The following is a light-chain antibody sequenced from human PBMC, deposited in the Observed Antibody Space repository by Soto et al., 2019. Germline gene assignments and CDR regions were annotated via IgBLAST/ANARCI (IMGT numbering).Light chain of an antibody. CDR3: CSYAGSSTPVV. CDR2: EGS. J-gene: IGLJ2*01. CDR1: SSDVGSYNL. Sequence: QSALTQPASVSGSPGQSITISCTGTSSDVGSYNLVSWYQQHPGKAPKLMIYEGSKRPSGVSNRFSGSKSGNTASLTISGRQAEDEADYYCCSYAGSSTPVVFGGGTKLTV. V-gene: IGLV2-23*01.